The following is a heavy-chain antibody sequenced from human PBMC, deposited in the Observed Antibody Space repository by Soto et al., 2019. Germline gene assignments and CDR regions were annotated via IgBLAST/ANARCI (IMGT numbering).Heavy chain of an antibody. CDR2: TTKSGDKT. CDR3: ARGGISSSGLDS. D-gene: IGHD1-20*01. V-gene: IGHV3-23*01. J-gene: IGHJ4*02. CDR1: GFTFSTYD. Sequence: VHLLESGGDLVQRGGSLRLSCATSGFTFSTYDMTWVRQAPGKGLEWVSSTTKSGDKTWYADSVKGRFTISRDNPKNTLNLQFNSLRAEDTAVYYCARGGISSSGLDSWGQGTLVTVSS.